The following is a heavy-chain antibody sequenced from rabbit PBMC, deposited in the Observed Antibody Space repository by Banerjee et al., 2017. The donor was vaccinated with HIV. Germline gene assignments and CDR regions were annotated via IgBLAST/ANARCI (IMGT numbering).Heavy chain of an antibody. CDR3: AKYATAGGYGYDGAFDP. CDR1: GFSFSSGYD. J-gene: IGHJ2*01. V-gene: IGHV1S40*01. CDR2: IYTGSRGST. D-gene: IGHD6-1*01. Sequence: SLEESGGDLVKPEGSLTLTCKSSGFSFSSGYDMFWVRQAPGKGLEWIACIYTGSRGSTYYASWAKGRFTISKTSSTVDLKMTSLTAADTATYFCAKYATAGGYGYDGAFDPWGQGTLVTDS.